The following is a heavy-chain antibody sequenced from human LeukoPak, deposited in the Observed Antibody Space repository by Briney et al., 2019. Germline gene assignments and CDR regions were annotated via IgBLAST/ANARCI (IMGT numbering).Heavy chain of an antibody. J-gene: IGHJ4*02. Sequence: ASVKVSCKASGYTFTGYYMHWVRQAPGQGLEWMGWINPNSGGTNYAQKFQGRVTMTRDTSISTAYMEVSRLRSDDTAVYYCARVTGYTIEDYFDYWGQGTLVTVSS. CDR1: GYTFTGYY. CDR2: INPNSGGT. V-gene: IGHV1-2*02. CDR3: ARVTGYTIEDYFDY. D-gene: IGHD3-9*01.